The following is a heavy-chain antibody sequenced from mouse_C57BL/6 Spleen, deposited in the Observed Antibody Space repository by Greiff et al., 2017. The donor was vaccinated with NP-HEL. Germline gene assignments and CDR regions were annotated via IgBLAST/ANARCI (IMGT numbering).Heavy chain of an antibody. Sequence: EVQLVESGGGLVKPGGSLKLSCAASGFTFSSYAMSWVRQTPEKRLEWVATISDGGSYTYYPDNVKGRFTISRDNAKNNLYLQMSHLKSEDTAMYYCARDPPYYYGSSPPYWYFDVWGTGTTVTVSS. CDR2: ISDGGSYT. V-gene: IGHV5-4*01. D-gene: IGHD1-1*01. CDR3: ARDPPYYYGSSPPYWYFDV. J-gene: IGHJ1*03. CDR1: GFTFSSYA.